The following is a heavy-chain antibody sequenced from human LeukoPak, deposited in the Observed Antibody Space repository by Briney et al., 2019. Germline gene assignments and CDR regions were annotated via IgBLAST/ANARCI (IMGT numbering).Heavy chain of an antibody. CDR3: ATATSETIFGALNYGMDV. D-gene: IGHD3-3*01. V-gene: IGHV1-24*01. CDR1: GYTLTELS. CDR2: FDPEDGET. Sequence: ASVKVSCKVSGYTLTELSMHWVRQAPGKGLEWMGGFDPEDGETIYAQKFQGRVTMTEDTSTDTAYMELSSLRSEDTAAYYCATATSETIFGALNYGMDVWGQGTTVTVSS. J-gene: IGHJ6*02.